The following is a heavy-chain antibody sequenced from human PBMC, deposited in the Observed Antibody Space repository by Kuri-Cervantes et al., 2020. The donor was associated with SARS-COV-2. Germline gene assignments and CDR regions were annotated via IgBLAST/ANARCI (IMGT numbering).Heavy chain of an antibody. CDR3: ARERGIAAAGTNYFDY. V-gene: IGHV4-4*07. Sequence: AESLRLSCTVSGGSISSYYWSWIRQPAGKGLEWLGRIYTSGGTNYNPSLKSRVTMSVDTSKNQFSLKLSSVTAADTAVYYCARERGIAAAGTNYFDYWGQGTLVTVSS. CDR2: IYTSGGT. J-gene: IGHJ4*02. CDR1: GGSISSYY. D-gene: IGHD6-13*01.